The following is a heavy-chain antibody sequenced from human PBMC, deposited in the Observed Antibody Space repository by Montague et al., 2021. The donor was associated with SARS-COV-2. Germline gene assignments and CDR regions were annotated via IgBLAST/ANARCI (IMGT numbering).Heavy chain of an antibody. CDR3: ASDNTVTYYLDY. D-gene: IGHD4-17*01. J-gene: IGHJ4*02. V-gene: IGHV4-61*02. CDR1: GSSISSGNFY. CDR2: IYPGGNT. Sequence: TLSLTCTVSGSSISSGNFYWSWIRQPAGKGLEWIGRIYPGGNTDYNYSLKSRVTISVDTSKNQFSLKLSSVTAADTAVYYCASDNTVTYYLDYWGRGTLVTVSS.